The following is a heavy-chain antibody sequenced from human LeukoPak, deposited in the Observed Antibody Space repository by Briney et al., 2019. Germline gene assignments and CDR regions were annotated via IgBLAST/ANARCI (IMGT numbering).Heavy chain of an antibody. D-gene: IGHD1-1*01. V-gene: IGHV4-4*07. CDR1: GGSISSYY. J-gene: IGHJ4*02. Sequence: PETLSLTCTISGGSISSYYWNWIRQPAEKGLEWIGRIYTSGSTNYNPSLKSRVTMSLDTSKNQFSLKLSSVTAADTAVYYCAPQLGIMRAFDYWGQGTLVTVSS. CDR3: APQLGIMRAFDY. CDR2: IYTSGST.